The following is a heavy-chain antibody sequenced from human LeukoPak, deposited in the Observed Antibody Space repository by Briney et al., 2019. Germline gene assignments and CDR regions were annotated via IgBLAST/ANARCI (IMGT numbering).Heavy chain of an antibody. V-gene: IGHV3-66*02. CDR3: ARDPGLPNGMSV. CDR2: IYSGGET. CDR1: GFTVSSDY. J-gene: IGHJ6*02. Sequence: PGGSLRLSCAASGFTVSSDYMSWVRQAPGKGLERVSVIYSGGETYYADSVKGRFTISRDNSKNTLYLQMNSLRPEDTAVYYCARDPGLPNGMSVWGQGTTVTVSS. D-gene: IGHD3-10*01.